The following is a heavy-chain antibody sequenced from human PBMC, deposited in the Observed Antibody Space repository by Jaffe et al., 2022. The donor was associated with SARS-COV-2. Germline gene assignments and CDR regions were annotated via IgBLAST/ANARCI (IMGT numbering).Heavy chain of an antibody. D-gene: IGHD4-17*01. CDR1: GFTFGDYA. J-gene: IGHJ1*01. Sequence: EVQLVESGGGLVQPGRSLRLSCTASGFTFGDYAMSWVRQAPGKGLEWVGFIRSKAYGGTTEYAASVKGRFTISRDDSKSIAYLQMNSLKTEDTAVYYCTRVDYGDDGPLQHWGQGTLVTVSS. CDR2: IRSKAYGGTT. V-gene: IGHV3-49*04. CDR3: TRVDYGDDGPLQH.